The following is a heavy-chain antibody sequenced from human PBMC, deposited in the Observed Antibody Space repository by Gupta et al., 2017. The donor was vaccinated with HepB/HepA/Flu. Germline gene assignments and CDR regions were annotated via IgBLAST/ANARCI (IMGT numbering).Heavy chain of an antibody. CDR1: GFTFTNYD. Sequence: EVQLVDSGGGLVQPGGSLRLSCAATGFTFTNYDMHWVRQGTGKGLEWVSSISTAGGTYYADSLKGRFTISRDIAQNSLYLQMNSLRDGDTAVYYCAREGRDGHIDAFDMWGQGTMVTVSS. CDR3: AREGRDGHIDAFDM. V-gene: IGHV3-13*01. J-gene: IGHJ3*02. D-gene: IGHD4-17*01. CDR2: ISTAGGT.